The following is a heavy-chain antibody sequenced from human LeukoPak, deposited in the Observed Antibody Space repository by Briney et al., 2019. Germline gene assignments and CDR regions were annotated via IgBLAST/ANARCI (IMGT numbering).Heavy chain of an antibody. D-gene: IGHD3-22*01. J-gene: IGHJ4*02. CDR2: IIPIFGTA. CDR1: GGTFSSYA. Sequence: SVKVSCKASGGTFSSYAISWVRQAPGQGLEWMGRIIPIFGTANYAQRFQGRVTITTDESTSTAYMELSSLRSEDTAVYYCARVETPAVYYDSSPLEYWGQGTLVTVSS. CDR3: ARVETPAVYYDSSPLEY. V-gene: IGHV1-69*05.